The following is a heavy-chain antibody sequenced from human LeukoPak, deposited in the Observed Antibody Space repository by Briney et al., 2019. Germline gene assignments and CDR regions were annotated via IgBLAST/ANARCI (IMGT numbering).Heavy chain of an antibody. V-gene: IGHV3-21*01. CDR3: ARDTLLEWLLPCGMDV. D-gene: IGHD3-3*01. Sequence: GGSLRLSRAASGFTFSSYSMNWVRQAPGTGLEWVSSISSSSSYIYYADSVKGRFTISRDNAKNSLYLQMNSLRAEDTAVYYCARDTLLEWLLPCGMDVWGQGTTVTVSS. CDR1: GFTFSSYS. CDR2: ISSSSSYI. J-gene: IGHJ6*02.